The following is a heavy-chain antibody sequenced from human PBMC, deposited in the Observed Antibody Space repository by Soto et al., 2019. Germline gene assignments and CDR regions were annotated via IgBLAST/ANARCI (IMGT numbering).Heavy chain of an antibody. D-gene: IGHD3-3*01. CDR2: IYYSGST. CDR3: ARATDKLITIYYGMDV. V-gene: IGHV4-39*01. Sequence: SETLSLTCTVSGGSISSSSYYWGWIRQPPGKGLEWIGSIYYSGSTYYNPSLKSRVTISVDTSKNQFSLKLSSVTAADTAVYYCARATDKLITIYYGMDVWGQGTTVTSP. J-gene: IGHJ6*02. CDR1: GGSISSSSYY.